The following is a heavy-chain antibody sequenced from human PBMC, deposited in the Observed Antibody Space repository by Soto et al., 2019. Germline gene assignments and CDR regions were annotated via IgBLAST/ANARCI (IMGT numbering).Heavy chain of an antibody. V-gene: IGHV3-7*01. CDR1: GFTFSSYW. Sequence: GGSLRLSCAASGFTFSSYWMSWVRQAPWKGLEWVANIKQDGSEKYYVDSVKGRFTISRDNAKNSLYLQMNSLRAEDTAVYYCAGAHIAGYYYYDRDVGGKGTTVT. CDR3: AGAHIAGYYYYDRDV. J-gene: IGHJ6*03. CDR2: IKQDGSEK. D-gene: IGHD6-13*01.